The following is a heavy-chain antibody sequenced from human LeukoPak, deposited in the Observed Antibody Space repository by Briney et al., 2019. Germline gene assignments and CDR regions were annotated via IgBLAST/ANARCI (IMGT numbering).Heavy chain of an antibody. D-gene: IGHD4/OR15-4a*01. CDR2: IPYDGSNK. V-gene: IGHV3-30-3*01. CDR3: AKESGFAANKANPDSPPNDAFDI. Sequence: RAGGSLRLSCAASGFTFSSYAMHWVRQAPGKGLEWVAVIPYDGSNKYYADSVKGRFTISRDNSKNTLYLQMNSLRAEDTAVYYCAKESGFAANKANPDSPPNDAFDIWGQGTMVTVSS. J-gene: IGHJ3*02. CDR1: GFTFSSYA.